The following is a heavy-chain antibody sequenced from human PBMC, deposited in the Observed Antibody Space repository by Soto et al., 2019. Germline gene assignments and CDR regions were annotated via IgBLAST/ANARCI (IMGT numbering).Heavy chain of an antibody. V-gene: IGHV2-5*01. CDR1: GFSLSTSGVG. J-gene: IGHJ4*02. CDR3: ARPPRGIAAFYSDY. D-gene: IGHD6-13*01. CDR2: IYWNDDK. Sequence: QNTLKESAPTLVNPTQTLTLTCTFSGFSLSTSGVGVGWIRQPQGKALECLALIYWNDDKRYSPALKSRLTITEDSSKNQVVITVTNMDPVEAATYYGARPPRGIAAFYSDYWFEGTLVTVSS.